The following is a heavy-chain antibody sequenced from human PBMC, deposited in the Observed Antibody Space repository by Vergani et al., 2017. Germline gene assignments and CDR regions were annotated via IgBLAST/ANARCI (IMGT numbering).Heavy chain of an antibody. J-gene: IGHJ4*02. V-gene: IGHV5-51*01. CDR2: IRPPDSDT. CDR3: ARLYGRDSSGSKYFDY. D-gene: IGHD3-22*01. Sequence: EVQLVQSGAEVKKPGESLKISCQISGYSFTNYWIGWVRQMPGKGLAWMGIIRPPDSDTRYSPSFQGQVTISVDKSISTAYLQRSSLRASDSAMYYCARLYGRDSSGSKYFDYWGQGTLVTVSS. CDR1: GYSFTNYW.